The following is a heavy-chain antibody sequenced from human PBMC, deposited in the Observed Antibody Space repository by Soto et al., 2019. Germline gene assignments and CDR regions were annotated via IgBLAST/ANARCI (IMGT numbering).Heavy chain of an antibody. V-gene: IGHV3-33*01. Sequence: LRLSCAASGFTFSSYGMHWVRQAPGKGLEWVAVIWYDGSNKYYADSVKGRFTISRDNSKNTLYLQMNSLRAEDTAVYYCARGRAYCGGDCYFDYWGQGTLVTVS. J-gene: IGHJ4*02. CDR3: ARGRAYCGGDCYFDY. D-gene: IGHD2-21*02. CDR2: IWYDGSNK. CDR1: GFTFSSYG.